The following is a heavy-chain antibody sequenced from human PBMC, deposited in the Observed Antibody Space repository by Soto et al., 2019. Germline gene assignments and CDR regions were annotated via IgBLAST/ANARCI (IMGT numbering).Heavy chain of an antibody. D-gene: IGHD2-2*01. Sequence: ESGGGVAHPGRSLRLSCAASGFTFSRFGIHWVRQAPGKGLEWVAVVSYDGSLKYYADSVKGRFTISRDNSKNTLYLQMNSLRPEDTALYYCAKDSDQLLFDYYYYGMDVWGQGTTVTVSS. CDR2: VSYDGSLK. V-gene: IGHV3-30*18. CDR3: AKDSDQLLFDYYYYGMDV. CDR1: GFTFSRFG. J-gene: IGHJ6*02.